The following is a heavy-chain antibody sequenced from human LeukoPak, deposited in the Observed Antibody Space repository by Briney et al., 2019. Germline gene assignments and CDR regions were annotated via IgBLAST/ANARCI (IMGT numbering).Heavy chain of an antibody. CDR1: GFTFSSYA. CDR2: IVGAGGIT. J-gene: IGHJ3*02. V-gene: IGHV3-23*01. D-gene: IGHD4-23*01. Sequence: GGSLRLSCAASGFTFSSYAMNWVRQAPGKGLEWVSAIVGAGGITYYADSVKGRFTISRDNSKNTLYLQMNSLRAEDTAVYYCAKSYGGNSHDAFDMWGQGTLVTVSS. CDR3: AKSYGGNSHDAFDM.